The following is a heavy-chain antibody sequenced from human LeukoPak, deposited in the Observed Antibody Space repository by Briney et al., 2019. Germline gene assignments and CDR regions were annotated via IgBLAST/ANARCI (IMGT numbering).Heavy chain of an antibody. V-gene: IGHV3-30*18. CDR1: GFTFSSYG. J-gene: IGHJ4*02. D-gene: IGHD1-26*01. CDR3: AKVTVGATTNYYFDY. Sequence: PGGSLRLSCAASGFTFSSYGMHWVRQAPGKGLEWVAVISYDGSNKYYADSVKGRFTISRDNSENTLYLQMNSLRAEDTAVYYCAKVTVGATTNYYFDYWGQGTLVTVSS. CDR2: ISYDGSNK.